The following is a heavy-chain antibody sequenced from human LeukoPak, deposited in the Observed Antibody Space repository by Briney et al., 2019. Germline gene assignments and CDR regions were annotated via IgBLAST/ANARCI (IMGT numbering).Heavy chain of an antibody. CDR3: ARNGRYCSGGSCYSPSNYYYYYMDV. J-gene: IGHJ6*03. CDR2: IYYSGST. Sequence: SETLSLTCTVSGGSISSSSYYWGWIRQPPGKGLEWIGSIYYSGSTYYNPSLKSRVTISVDTSKNQFSLKLSSVAAADTAVYYCARNGRYCSGGSCYSPSNYYYYYMDVWGKGTTVTVSS. D-gene: IGHD2-15*01. V-gene: IGHV4-39*07. CDR1: GGSISSSSYY.